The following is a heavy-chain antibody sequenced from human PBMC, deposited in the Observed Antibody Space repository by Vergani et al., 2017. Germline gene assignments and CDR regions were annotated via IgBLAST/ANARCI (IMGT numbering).Heavy chain of an antibody. CDR3: ASGGHGSENGGALQL. CDR2: IYPGDSEV. V-gene: IGHV5-51*01. Sequence: EKQLVQSGSETKKPGESLTISCQAFGYIFSNFWIGWVRQRPGRGLEWMGIIYPGDSEVKSNPTFRGHVIFSADTSVNTAYLQWRSLQASDTATYFCASGGHGSENGGALQLWGQGTNITVSS. CDR1: GYIFSNFW. D-gene: IGHD3-10*01. J-gene: IGHJ3*01.